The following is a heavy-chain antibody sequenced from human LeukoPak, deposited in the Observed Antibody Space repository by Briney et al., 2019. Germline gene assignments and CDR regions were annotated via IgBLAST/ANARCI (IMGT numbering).Heavy chain of an antibody. V-gene: IGHV3-48*01. CDR3: ARDRGYYDSSEVY. Sequence: GGSLRLSCAASGFTFSSYSMTWVRQAPGKGLEWVSYISSSSSTIYYADSVKGRFTISRDNAKNSLYLQMNSLRAEDTAVYYCARDRGYYDSSEVYWGQGTLVTVSS. J-gene: IGHJ4*02. CDR1: GFTFSSYS. D-gene: IGHD3-22*01. CDR2: ISSSSSTI.